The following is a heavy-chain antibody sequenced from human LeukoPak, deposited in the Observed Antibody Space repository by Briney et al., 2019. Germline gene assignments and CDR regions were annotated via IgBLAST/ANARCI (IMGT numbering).Heavy chain of an antibody. Sequence: ASVKVSCKTSGYTFTAYYIHWVRQAPGQGLEWMGWINPNSGGTNYAQKFQGRVTMTRDTSISTAYMELSRLRSDDTAVYYCARLAADDAFDIWGQGTMVTVSS. V-gene: IGHV1-2*02. CDR1: GYTFTAYY. CDR2: INPNSGGT. CDR3: ARLAADDAFDI. J-gene: IGHJ3*02. D-gene: IGHD3-3*02.